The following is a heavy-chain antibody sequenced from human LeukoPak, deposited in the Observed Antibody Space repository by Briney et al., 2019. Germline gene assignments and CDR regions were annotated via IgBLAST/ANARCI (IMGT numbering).Heavy chain of an antibody. CDR1: GGSISRGSYY. Sequence: SETLSLTCTVSGGSISRGSYYWGWIRQPPGTGLQWIANVYHNRNTAYNPSLRSRATISVDTSKNQFSLKLSSVTAADTAVYYCAREGDDYGDYGGYSWFDPWGQGTLVTVSS. D-gene: IGHD4-17*01. J-gene: IGHJ5*02. V-gene: IGHV4-39*07. CDR3: AREGDDYGDYGGYSWFDP. CDR2: VYHNRNT.